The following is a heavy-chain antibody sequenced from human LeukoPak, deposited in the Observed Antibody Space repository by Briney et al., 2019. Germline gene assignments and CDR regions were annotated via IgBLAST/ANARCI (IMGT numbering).Heavy chain of an antibody. CDR1: GFTFSDYT. D-gene: IGHD3-10*01. CDR2: IGYDGTNK. J-gene: IGHJ4*02. CDR3: ATRNFDDSGIYALGY. V-gene: IGHV3-30*02. Sequence: GSLRLSCAASGFTFSDYTMNWVRQAPGKGLEWVAFIGYDGTNKYYADSVKGRFTISRDSSKSTLYLQMNSLRAEDDTAVYYCATRNFDDSGIYALGYWGQGTLVAVSS.